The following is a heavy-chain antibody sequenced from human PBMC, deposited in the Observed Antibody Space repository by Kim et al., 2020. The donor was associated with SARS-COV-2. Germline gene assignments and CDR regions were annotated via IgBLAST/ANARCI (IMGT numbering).Heavy chain of an antibody. CDR1: GGSFSGYY. Sequence: SETLSLTCAVYGGSFSGYYWSWIRQPPGKGLEWIGEINHSGSTNYNPSLKSRVTISVDTSKNQFSLKLSSVTAADTAVYYCARSGRRWHARFDPWGQGTLVTVSS. CDR3: ARSGRRWHARFDP. V-gene: IGHV4-34*01. J-gene: IGHJ5*02. D-gene: IGHD3-10*01. CDR2: INHSGST.